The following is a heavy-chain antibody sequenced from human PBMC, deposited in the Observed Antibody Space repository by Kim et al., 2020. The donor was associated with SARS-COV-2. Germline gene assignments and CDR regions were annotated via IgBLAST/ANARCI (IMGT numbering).Heavy chain of an antibody. D-gene: IGHD2-15*01. V-gene: IGHV3-7*03. CDR2: SEK. CDR3: AGSYSYFDY. J-gene: IGHJ4*02. Sequence: SEKYYVDSVKGRFTISRDNAKNSLYLQMNSLRAEDTAVYYCAGSYSYFDYWGQGTLVTVSS.